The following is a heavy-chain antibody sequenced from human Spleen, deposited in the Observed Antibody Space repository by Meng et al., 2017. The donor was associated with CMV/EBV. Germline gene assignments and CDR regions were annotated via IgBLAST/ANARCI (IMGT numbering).Heavy chain of an antibody. CDR1: GFTFRSYW. V-gene: IGHV3-7*01. D-gene: IGHD1-7*01. CDR3: ARDRGTQLELRPFSDY. Sequence: GGSLRLSCGVSGFTFRSYWMSWVRQTPGKGLEWVANIKQDGSEKYYEDSVKGRFTISRDNAKNSLYLQMNSLRAEDTAIYYCARDRGTQLELRPFSDYWGQGTLVTVSS. CDR2: IKQDGSEK. J-gene: IGHJ4*02.